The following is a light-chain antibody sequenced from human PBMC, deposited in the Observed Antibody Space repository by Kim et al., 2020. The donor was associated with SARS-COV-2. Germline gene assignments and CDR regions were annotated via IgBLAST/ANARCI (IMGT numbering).Light chain of an antibody. CDR1: QGISNY. Sequence: ASVGDRVTITCRASQGISNYLAWYQQKPGKVPKLLIYDASTLQSGAPSRFSGGGSGTDFTLTFSNLQPEDVATYYCQKYNSAPRTFGQGTKVDIK. V-gene: IGKV1-27*01. CDR3: QKYNSAPRT. J-gene: IGKJ1*01. CDR2: DAS.